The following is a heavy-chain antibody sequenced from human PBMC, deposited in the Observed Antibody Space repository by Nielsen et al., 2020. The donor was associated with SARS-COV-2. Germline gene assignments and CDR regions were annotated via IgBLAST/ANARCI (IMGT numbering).Heavy chain of an antibody. CDR1: GFTFSSYG. D-gene: IGHD1/OR15-1a*01. Sequence: GESLKISCAASGFTFSSYGMHWVRQAPGKGLEWVAVISYDGSNKYYADSVKGRFTISRDNSKNTLYLQMNSLRAEDTALYYCAKGVDWTNPTPLDYWGQGTLVTVSS. CDR3: AKGVDWTNPTPLDY. V-gene: IGHV3-30*18. J-gene: IGHJ4*02. CDR2: ISYDGSNK.